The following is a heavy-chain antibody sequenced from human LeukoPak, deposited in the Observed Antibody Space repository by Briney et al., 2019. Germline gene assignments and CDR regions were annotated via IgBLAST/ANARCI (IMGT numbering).Heavy chain of an antibody. J-gene: IGHJ4*02. V-gene: IGHV3-30*04. CDR1: GVTFISDA. D-gene: IGHD5-18*01. CDR2: ISYDGSNT. Sequence: VGSLRLSSAAPGVTFISDAMHGVRQGPHKGLEWVAVISYDGSNTYYATSVKGRFTISRDNSKNTPYLQMNSLGAEDTAVYYCARVQGRYSYGSGFDSWGQGTLVTVSS. CDR3: ARVQGRYSYGSGFDS.